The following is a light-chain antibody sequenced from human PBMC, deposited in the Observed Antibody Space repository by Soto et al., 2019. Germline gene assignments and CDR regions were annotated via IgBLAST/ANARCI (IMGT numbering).Light chain of an antibody. Sequence: QLVLTQPPSVSGAPGQRVTISCTGSSSNIAAGYDVHWYQHLPGTAPKLLIYANSNRPSGVPDRFSGSKSATSASLAITGLQTDDEADYYCQSYDSSLSVVFGGGTQLTVL. CDR3: QSYDSSLSVV. V-gene: IGLV1-40*01. CDR1: SSNIAAGYD. J-gene: IGLJ2*01. CDR2: ANS.